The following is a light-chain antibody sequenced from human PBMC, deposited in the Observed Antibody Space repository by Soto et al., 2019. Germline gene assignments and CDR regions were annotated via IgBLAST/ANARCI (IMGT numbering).Light chain of an antibody. Sequence: QSVLTQPASVSGSPGQSITISCTGTSSDVGGYNYVSWYQQYPGKATKLMIYHVSNRPSGVSNRFSGSKSGNSAYLTISGLQAEDEADYYCSSYTSTSTYVFGTGTKVTVL. J-gene: IGLJ1*01. CDR1: SSDVGGYNY. V-gene: IGLV2-14*01. CDR2: HVS. CDR3: SSYTSTSTYV.